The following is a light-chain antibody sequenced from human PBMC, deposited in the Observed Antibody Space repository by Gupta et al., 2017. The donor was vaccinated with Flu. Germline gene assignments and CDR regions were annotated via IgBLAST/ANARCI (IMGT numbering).Light chain of an antibody. CDR2: EVT. J-gene: IGLJ3*02. V-gene: IGLV2-8*01. CDR1: SSDVGGHNY. Sequence: SALTQPPSASGSPGQPVPISCTGTSSDVGGHNYVSWYQQYPAKAPKLIIYEVTKRPAGAADRLSGSKAGNTASLTVSGLPDEEEADYYGSSDAGNNNLVFGGGTKLTVL. CDR3: SSDAGNNNLV.